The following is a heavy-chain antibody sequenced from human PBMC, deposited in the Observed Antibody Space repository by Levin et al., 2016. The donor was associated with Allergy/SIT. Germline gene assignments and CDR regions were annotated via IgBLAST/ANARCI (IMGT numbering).Heavy chain of an antibody. V-gene: IGHV2-5*02. CDR3: AHRITYDAFDI. CDR1: GFSLSTSGVG. Sequence: SGPTLVKPTQTLTLTCTFSGFSLSTSGVGVGWIRQPPGKALEWLAVIFWDDDKRYSPSLKTRLTITKDTSKNQVVLTMTNMDPADTATYYCAHRITYDAFDIWGQGTTVTVSS. J-gene: IGHJ3*02. CDR2: IFWDDDK. D-gene: IGHD1-20*01.